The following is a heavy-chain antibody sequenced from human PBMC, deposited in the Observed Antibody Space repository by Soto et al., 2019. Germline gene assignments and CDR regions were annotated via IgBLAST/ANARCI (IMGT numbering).Heavy chain of an antibody. CDR2: INHSGST. V-gene: IGHV4-34*01. CDR1: GGSFSGYY. J-gene: IGHJ6*02. D-gene: IGHD3-3*01. CDR3: ARAWFLDYYYYGMDV. Sequence: KPSETLSLTCAVYGGSFSGYYWSWIRQPPGKGLEWIGEINHSGSTNYNPSLKSRVTISVDTSKNQFSLKLSSVTAADTAVYYCARAWFLDYYYYGMDVWGQGTTVTVSS.